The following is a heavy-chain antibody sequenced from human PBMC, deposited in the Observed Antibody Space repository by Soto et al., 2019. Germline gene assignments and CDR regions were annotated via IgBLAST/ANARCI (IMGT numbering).Heavy chain of an antibody. V-gene: IGHV3-30*18. CDR2: ISYDGTDE. D-gene: IGHD1-1*01. CDR1: GFSFSSYG. Sequence: QVQLVESGGGVVQPGRSLRLSCAASGFSFSSYGMHWVRQAPGKGLEWVAMISYDGTDEYYADSVKGRFTISRDNSKNAVYLQMTSLSAEDTAVYYCAKHYSYWTDHFAYWGQGTLVTLSS. CDR3: AKHYSYWTDHFAY. J-gene: IGHJ4*02.